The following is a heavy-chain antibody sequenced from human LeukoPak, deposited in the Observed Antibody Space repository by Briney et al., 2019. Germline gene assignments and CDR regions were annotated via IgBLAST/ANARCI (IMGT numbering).Heavy chain of an antibody. CDR2: ISPSSSYT. V-gene: IGHV3-11*05. CDR3: VRDWRSSGCFDY. CDR1: GFTFSDYY. J-gene: IGHJ4*02. Sequence: GGSLRLSCAASGFTFSDYYMSWIRQAPGKGLESVSYISPSSSYTNYAYSVKGRFTISRDNAKSSLYLQMNRLRAEDTAMYYCVRDWRSSGCFDYWGQGALVTVSS. D-gene: IGHD6-19*01.